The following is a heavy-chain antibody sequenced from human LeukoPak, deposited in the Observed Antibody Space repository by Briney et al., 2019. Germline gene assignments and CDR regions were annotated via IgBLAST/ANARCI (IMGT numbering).Heavy chain of an antibody. D-gene: IGHD4-11*01. V-gene: IGHV3-23*01. J-gene: IGHJ4*02. Sequence: GGSLRLSCAASGFTFSSYAMSWVRQAPGKGLEWVSAISGSGGSTYYADSVKGRFTISRDNSKNTLYPQMNSLRAEDTAVYYCAKAGGVTTLMVYFDYWGQGTLVTVSS. CDR1: GFTFSSYA. CDR3: AKAGGVTTLMVYFDY. CDR2: ISGSGGST.